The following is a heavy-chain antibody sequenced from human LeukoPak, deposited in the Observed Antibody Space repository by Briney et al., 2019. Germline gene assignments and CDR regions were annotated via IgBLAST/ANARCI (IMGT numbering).Heavy chain of an antibody. V-gene: IGHV1-46*01. J-gene: IGHJ6*04. CDR1: GYTFTSYY. CDR3: ARDLWFGESSYGMDV. Sequence: GASVKVSCKASGYTFTSYYMHWVRQAPGQGLEWMGITNPSGGSTSYAQKFQGRVTMTRDTSTSTVYMELSSLRSEDTAVYYCARDLWFGESSYGMDVWGKGTTVTVSS. CDR2: TNPSGGST. D-gene: IGHD3-10*01.